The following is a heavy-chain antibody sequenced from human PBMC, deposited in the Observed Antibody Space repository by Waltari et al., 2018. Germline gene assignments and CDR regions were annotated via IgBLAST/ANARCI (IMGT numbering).Heavy chain of an antibody. V-gene: IGHV1-2*04. CDR1: GYTFTGYY. J-gene: IGHJ6*02. CDR3: ARAGLIVSRGGLPYYYYGMDV. D-gene: IGHD3-10*01. Sequence: QVQLLQSGAEVKKPGASVRVACKASGYTFTGYYMHWVLLDPGQGLEWMGWINPHSGVTHFAQKFQGWVTLTRDTSINTAYMELSRVRPNDTAVYYCARAGLIVSRGGLPYYYYGMDVWGQGTTVIVSS. CDR2: INPHSGVT.